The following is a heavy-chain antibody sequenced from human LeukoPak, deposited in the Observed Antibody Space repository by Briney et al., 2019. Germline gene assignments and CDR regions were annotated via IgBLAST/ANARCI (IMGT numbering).Heavy chain of an antibody. J-gene: IGHJ4*02. V-gene: IGHV3-20*04. CDR3: ARGLGYCSSTSCLSGDY. D-gene: IGHD2-2*01. Sequence: TGGSLRLSCAASGFTFDDYGMSWVRQAPGKGLEWVSGINWNGGSTGYADSVKGRFTISRDNAKNSLYLQMNSLRAEDTALYYCARGLGYCSSTSCLSGDYWGQGTLVTVSS. CDR2: INWNGGST. CDR1: GFTFDDYG.